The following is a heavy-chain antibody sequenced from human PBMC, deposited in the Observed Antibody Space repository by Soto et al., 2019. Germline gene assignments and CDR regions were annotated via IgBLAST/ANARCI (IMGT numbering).Heavy chain of an antibody. CDR1: GFTFSSYS. J-gene: IGHJ6*02. CDR2: ISSSSSYI. CDR3: ARGRRPNDPYGMDV. V-gene: IGHV3-21*01. Sequence: EVHLVESGGGLVKPGGSLRLSCAASGFTFSSYSMNWVRQAPGKGLEWVSSISSSSSYIYYADSVKGRFTISRDNAKNSLYLQMNSLRAEDTAVYYCARGRRPNDPYGMDVWGQGTTVTVSS.